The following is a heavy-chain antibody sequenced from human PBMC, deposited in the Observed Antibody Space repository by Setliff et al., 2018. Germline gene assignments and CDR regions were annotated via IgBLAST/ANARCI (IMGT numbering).Heavy chain of an antibody. J-gene: IGHJ6*04. D-gene: IGHD6-19*01. CDR3: ARLRKAVDGINFPRYMDV. CDR2: IHHSGST. V-gene: IGHV4-34*01. Sequence: SETLSLTCAVYGGSFSSYYWNWIRQPPGKGLEWIGEIHHSGSTKYNLSLKSRVTISVDTSKNQFSLRLSSVTAADTAVYYCARLRKAVDGINFPRYMDVWGKGTTVTVSS. CDR1: GGSFSSYY.